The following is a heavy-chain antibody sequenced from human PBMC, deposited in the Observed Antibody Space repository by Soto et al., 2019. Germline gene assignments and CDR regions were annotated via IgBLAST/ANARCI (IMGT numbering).Heavy chain of an antibody. Sequence: QVHLVQSGAEVKKPGASVKVSCKGSGYICTTYGITWVRQAPGQGLEWMGWISAHNGNTNYAQKLQGRVTVTRDTATSTAYMELRNLRSDDTAVYYCARGRYGDYWGQGALVTVSS. CDR1: GYICTTYG. V-gene: IGHV1-18*01. CDR2: ISAHNGNT. J-gene: IGHJ4*02. D-gene: IGHD1-1*01. CDR3: ARGRYGDY.